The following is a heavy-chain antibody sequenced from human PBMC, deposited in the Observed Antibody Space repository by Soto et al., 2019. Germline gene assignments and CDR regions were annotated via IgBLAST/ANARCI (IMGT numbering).Heavy chain of an antibody. CDR1: GYTFINYG. J-gene: IGHJ3*01. D-gene: IGHD1-26*01. Sequence: QVQLVQSGAEVKKPGASVRVSCKTSGYTFINYGITWVRQAPGQGLEWMGWLSAYNGDTSSSEKLQDRFTMTTDTSTNTVYLDLRSLTSADTAVYYCARWSSIVGGAEALDVWCQGTMVIVSS. CDR2: LSAYNGDT. CDR3: ARWSSIVGGAEALDV. V-gene: IGHV1-18*01.